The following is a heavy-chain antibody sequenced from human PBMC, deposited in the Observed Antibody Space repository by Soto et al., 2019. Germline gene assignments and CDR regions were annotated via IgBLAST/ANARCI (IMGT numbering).Heavy chain of an antibody. Sequence: GGSLRLSCAASGFTFDDYTMHWVRQAPGKGLEWVSLISWDGGSTYYADSVKGRFTISRDNSKNSLYLQMNSLRTEDTALYYCAKDIQGMSSGSYYYYYYGKDVWGQGTTVTVSS. CDR1: GFTFDDYT. J-gene: IGHJ6*02. D-gene: IGHD1-26*01. V-gene: IGHV3-43*01. CDR2: ISWDGGST. CDR3: AKDIQGMSSGSYYYYYYGKDV.